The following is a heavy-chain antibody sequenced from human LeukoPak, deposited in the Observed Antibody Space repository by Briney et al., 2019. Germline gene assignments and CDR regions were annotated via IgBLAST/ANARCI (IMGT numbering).Heavy chain of an antibody. CDR1: GFTFRRYG. J-gene: IGHJ6*03. Sequence: GGSLRLSCAASGFTFRRYGMTWVRQAPGKGVEWVAVISYDGSNKYYADSVKGRFTISRDNSKNTLYLQMNSLRAEDTAVYYCARDRYYYDSSGPNSYYCYMDVWGKGTTVTISS. CDR2: ISYDGSNK. D-gene: IGHD3-22*01. V-gene: IGHV3-30*03. CDR3: ARDRYYYDSSGPNSYYCYMDV.